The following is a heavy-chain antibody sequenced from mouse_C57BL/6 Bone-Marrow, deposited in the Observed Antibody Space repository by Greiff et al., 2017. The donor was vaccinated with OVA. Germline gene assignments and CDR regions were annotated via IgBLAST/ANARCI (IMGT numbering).Heavy chain of an antibody. D-gene: IGHD2-2*01. CDR2: INPNNGGT. Sequence: EVQLQQSGPELVKPGASVKISCKASGYTFTDYYMNWVKQSHGKSLEWIGDINPNNGGTSYNQKFKGKATLTVDKSSSTAYMELRSLTSEDSAVYYCARRDYYGYDAGFAYWGQGTLVTVSA. V-gene: IGHV1-26*01. J-gene: IGHJ3*01. CDR3: ARRDYYGYDAGFAY. CDR1: GYTFTDYY.